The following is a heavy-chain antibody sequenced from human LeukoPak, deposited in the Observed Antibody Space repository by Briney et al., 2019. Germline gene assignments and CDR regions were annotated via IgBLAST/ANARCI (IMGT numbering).Heavy chain of an antibody. D-gene: IGHD5-12*01. CDR3: ARGGGYSGYVAFDI. CDR1: GYTFTGYY. Sequence: ASVKVSCTASGYTFTGYYMHWVRQAPGQGLEWMGWINPNSGGTNYAQKFQGRVTMTRDTSISTAYMELSRLRSDDTAVYYCARGGGYSGYVAFDIWGQGTMVTVSS. J-gene: IGHJ3*02. V-gene: IGHV1-2*02. CDR2: INPNSGGT.